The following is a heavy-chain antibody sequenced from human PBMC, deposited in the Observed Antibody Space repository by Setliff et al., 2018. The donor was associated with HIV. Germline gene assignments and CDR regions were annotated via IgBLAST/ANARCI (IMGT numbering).Heavy chain of an antibody. CDR2: ISSSSSYK. Sequence: GGSLRLSCAASGFTFSSYNMNWVRQAPGKGLEWVSSISSSSSYKSYADSLKGRFTISRDNAKNSLNLQMSSLRFEDTAVYYCARGVPYGHYSYYYYMDVWGKGTTVTAP. D-gene: IGHD3-10*01. CDR1: GFTFSSYN. CDR3: ARGVPYGHYSYYYYMDV. V-gene: IGHV3-21*04. J-gene: IGHJ6*03.